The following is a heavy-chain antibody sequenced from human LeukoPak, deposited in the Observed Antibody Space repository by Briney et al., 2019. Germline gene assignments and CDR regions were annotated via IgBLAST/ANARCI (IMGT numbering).Heavy chain of an antibody. V-gene: IGHV5-51*01. Sequence: GESLKISCKGSGYSFTSYWIGWVRQMPGKGLEWMGIIYPGDSDTRYSPSFQGQVTISADKSISTAYLQWSSLKASDTAMHYCARHPGMSSGWYPAYYYYYGMDVWGQGTTVTVSS. CDR3: ARHPGMSSGWYPAYYYYYGMDV. CDR1: GYSFTSYW. CDR2: IYPGDSDT. J-gene: IGHJ6*02. D-gene: IGHD6-19*01.